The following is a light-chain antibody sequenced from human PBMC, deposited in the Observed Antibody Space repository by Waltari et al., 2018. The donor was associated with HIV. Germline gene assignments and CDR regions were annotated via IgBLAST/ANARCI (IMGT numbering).Light chain of an antibody. V-gene: IGLV2-14*03. CDR3: SSYTTTFI. CDR2: DVS. J-gene: IGLJ2*01. Sequence: QSALTQPASMSGSPGQSLTISCAGPTSDIGPSHSVSWYQQHTDRAPKLIIYDVSYRPSGVDSRFSGSKSGNTASLTISDLRSDDEAVYYCSSYTTTFIFGAGTKVDVL. CDR1: TSDIGPSHS.